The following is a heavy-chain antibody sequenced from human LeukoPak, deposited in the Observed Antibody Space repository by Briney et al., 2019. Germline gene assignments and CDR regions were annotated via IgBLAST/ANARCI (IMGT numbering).Heavy chain of an antibody. V-gene: IGHV3-21*01. CDR2: ISSSSSYI. CDR3: ASQDGYNYGGDDAFDI. CDR1: GFTFSSYG. D-gene: IGHD5-24*01. J-gene: IGHJ3*02. Sequence: GGSLRLSCAASGFTFSSYGMNWVRQAPGKGLEWVSSISSSSSYIYYADSVKGRFTISRDNAKNSLYLQMNSLRAEDTAVYYCASQDGYNYGGDDAFDIWGQGTMVTVSS.